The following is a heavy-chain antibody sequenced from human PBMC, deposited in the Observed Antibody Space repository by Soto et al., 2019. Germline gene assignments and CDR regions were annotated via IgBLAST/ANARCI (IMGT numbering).Heavy chain of an antibody. CDR3: ARVAFSYFGMDV. D-gene: IGHD3-3*02. CDR2: VFSSGST. J-gene: IGHJ6*02. CDR1: GGAISSYY. V-gene: IGHV4-4*07. Sequence: SETRSRTWIVPGGAISSYYWSWVRQPAGKGLEWIGRVFSSGSTNYNASLKSRVTMSIDTSKNEVSLTLRSVTAADTGVYYCARVAFSYFGMDVWGPGTTVTVSS.